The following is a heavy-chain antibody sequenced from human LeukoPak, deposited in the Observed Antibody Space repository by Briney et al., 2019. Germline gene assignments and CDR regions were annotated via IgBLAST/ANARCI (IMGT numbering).Heavy chain of an antibody. Sequence: SQTLSLTCTVSGGSINTADYYWSWIRQPPGKGLEWIGYIYYSGSTFFNYNASLSRRLTISLDKSKNQFSLHLSSVTAADSAMYYCARSRSGSYAEFVYWGQGTLVTVSS. CDR1: GGSINTADYY. D-gene: IGHD3-10*01. CDR3: ARSRSGSYAEFVY. J-gene: IGHJ4*02. CDR2: IYYSGST. V-gene: IGHV4-30-4*01.